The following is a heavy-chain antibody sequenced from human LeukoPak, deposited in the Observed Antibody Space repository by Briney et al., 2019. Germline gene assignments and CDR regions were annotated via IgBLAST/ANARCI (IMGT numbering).Heavy chain of an antibody. CDR3: ARGIAVAATGAYYFDY. D-gene: IGHD6-19*01. J-gene: IGHJ4*02. CDR2: IYYSGST. CDR1: GGSISSSSYY. V-gene: IGHV4-39*07. Sequence: SETLSLTCTVSGGSISSSSYYWGWIRQPPGKGLEWIGSIYYSGSTYYNPSLKSRVTISVDTSKNQFSLELSSVTAADTAVYYCARGIAVAATGAYYFDYWGQGTLVTVSS.